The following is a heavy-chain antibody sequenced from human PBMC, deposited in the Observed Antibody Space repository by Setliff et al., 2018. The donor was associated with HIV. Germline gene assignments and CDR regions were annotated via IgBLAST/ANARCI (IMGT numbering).Heavy chain of an antibody. Sequence: SETLSLTCTLNGVPLSDYYWNWIRQPPGKGLEWIGNIFDSENNNYNPSLKSRVSMSVDTSKNQFSLRLTSVTAADTAVYYCARQITSVTPEMLVVNDAFDVWGQGKMVTVSS. CDR2: IFDSENN. V-gene: IGHV4-59*01. J-gene: IGHJ3*01. D-gene: IGHD4-17*01. CDR3: ARQITSVTPEMLVVNDAFDV. CDR1: GVPLSDYY.